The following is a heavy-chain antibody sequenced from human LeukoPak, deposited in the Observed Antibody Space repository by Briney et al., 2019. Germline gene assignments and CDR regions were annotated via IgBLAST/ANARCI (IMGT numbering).Heavy chain of an antibody. CDR3: AGDPAAGWIDY. V-gene: IGHV3-30*01. CDR1: GFTFSSYA. CDR2: ISYDGSNK. J-gene: IGHJ4*02. Sequence: PGGSLRLSCAASGFTFSSYAMHWVRQAPGKGLEWVAVISYDGSNKYYADSVKGRFTISRDNSKNTLYLQMNSLRAEDTAVYYCAGDPAAGWIDYWGQGTLVTVSS. D-gene: IGHD6-13*01.